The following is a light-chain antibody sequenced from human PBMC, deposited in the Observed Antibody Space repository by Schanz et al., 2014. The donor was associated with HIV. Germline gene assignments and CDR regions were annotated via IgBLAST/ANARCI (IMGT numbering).Light chain of an antibody. CDR1: QSVSSY. CDR2: GAF. V-gene: IGKV3-15*01. CDR3: QQYSDWPPST. J-gene: IGKJ2*01. Sequence: EVVMTQSPATLSVPPGGTVTLSCRASQSVSSYLAWYQHKPGQAPRLLIYGAFTRATGIPVRFSGRGSGTEFTLTISGLQSEDFALYYCQQYSDWPPSTFGQGTKVEIK.